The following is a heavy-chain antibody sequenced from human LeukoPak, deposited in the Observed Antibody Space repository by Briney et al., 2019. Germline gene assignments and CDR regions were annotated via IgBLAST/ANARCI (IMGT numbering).Heavy chain of an antibody. CDR2: IRQDGDTK. J-gene: IGHJ4*02. CDR3: VRDNPRQQGFAY. V-gene: IGHV3-7*03. Sequence: PGGSLRLSCAASGVPFNAYWMTWVRQAPGKGLEWVANIRQDGDTKYYVDSVKGRFTISRDNAKNSLYLQMNSLRAEDTAVYYCVRDNPRQQGFAYWGQGTLVTVSS. D-gene: IGHD6-13*01. CDR1: GVPFNAYW.